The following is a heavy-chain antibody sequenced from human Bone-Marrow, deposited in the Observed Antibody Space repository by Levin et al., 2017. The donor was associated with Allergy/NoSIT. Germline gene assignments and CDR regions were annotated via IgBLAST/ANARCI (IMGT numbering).Heavy chain of an antibody. V-gene: IGHV3-21*01. CDR3: ARGKSYDFWSGYYTLHYYYGMDV. CDR1: GFTFSSYS. J-gene: IGHJ6*02. CDR2: ISSSSSYI. D-gene: IGHD3-3*01. Sequence: GESLKISCAASGFTFSSYSMNWVRQAPGKGLEWVSSISSSSSYIYYADSVKGRFTISRDNAKNSLYLQMNSLRAEDTAVYYCARGKSYDFWSGYYTLHYYYGMDVWGQGTTVTVSS.